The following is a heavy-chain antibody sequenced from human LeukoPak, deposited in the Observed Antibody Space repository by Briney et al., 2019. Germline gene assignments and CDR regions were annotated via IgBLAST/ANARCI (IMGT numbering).Heavy chain of an antibody. Sequence: GGSLRLSCAASGFTLSSYWMSWVRQAPGKGLEWVANIKQDGSEKYYVDSVKGRFTISRDNSKNTLYLQMNSLRAEDTAVYYCAREGITGTTSPYFDYWGQGTLVTVSS. CDR2: IKQDGSEK. J-gene: IGHJ4*02. CDR1: GFTLSSYW. D-gene: IGHD1-20*01. CDR3: AREGITGTTSPYFDY. V-gene: IGHV3-7*03.